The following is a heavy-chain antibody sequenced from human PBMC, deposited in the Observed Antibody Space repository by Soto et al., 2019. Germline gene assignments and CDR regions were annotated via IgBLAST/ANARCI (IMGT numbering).Heavy chain of an antibody. J-gene: IGHJ6*03. V-gene: IGHV3-23*01. CDR1: GFSFSSYA. CDR3: ARSTSLYDYIWGSYRPDYMAV. D-gene: IGHD3-16*02. CDR2: ISGSGGST. Sequence: GGSLRLSCAASGFSFSSYAMSWVRQAPGKGLEWVSAISGSGGSTYYADSVKGRFTISRDNSKNTVFLQMNSLTAEDTAVYFCARSTSLYDYIWGSYRPDYMAVWGKGTTVTVSS.